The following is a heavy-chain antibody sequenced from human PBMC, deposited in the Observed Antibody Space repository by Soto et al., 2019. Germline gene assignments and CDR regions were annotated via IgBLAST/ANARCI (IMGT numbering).Heavy chain of an antibody. Sequence: QIALKESGPTLVKPTQTLRLTCTFSGFSLSSSGVGVGWIRQPPGKALEWLALIFWDDDKRFSPSLRSRLTISKDTSMDQVVLTMSHLDPVDTAPYFCAHVYSSGWSPFDYWGQGILVTVSS. D-gene: IGHD6-19*01. J-gene: IGHJ4*02. V-gene: IGHV2-5*02. CDR2: IFWDDDK. CDR1: GFSLSSSGVG. CDR3: AHVYSSGWSPFDY.